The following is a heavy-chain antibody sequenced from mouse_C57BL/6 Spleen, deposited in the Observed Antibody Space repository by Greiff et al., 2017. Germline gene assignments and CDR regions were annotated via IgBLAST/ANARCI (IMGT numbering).Heavy chain of an antibody. D-gene: IGHD2-10*02. V-gene: IGHV14-3*01. CDR3: VYGNYRVDY. CDR2: IDPANGNT. CDR1: GFNIKNTY. J-gene: IGHJ4*01. Sequence: VQLQQSVAELVRPGASVKLSCTASGFNIKNTYMHWVKQRPEQGLEWIGRIDPANGNTTYAPKFPGLATITADPSSNTAYLQLRSLTSEYSAIFYCVYGNYRVDYWGQGTSVTVSS.